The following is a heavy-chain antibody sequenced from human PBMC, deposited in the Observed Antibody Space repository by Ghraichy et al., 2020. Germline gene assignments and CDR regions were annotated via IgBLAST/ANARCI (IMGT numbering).Heavy chain of an antibody. V-gene: IGHV3-30*18. CDR2: ISYDGSNK. CDR3: AKGGQWLGHYYYYGMDV. D-gene: IGHD6-19*01. CDR1: GFTFSSYG. J-gene: IGHJ6*02. Sequence: GGSLRLSCAASGFTFSSYGMHWVRQAPGKGLEWVAVISYDGSNKYYADSVKGRFTISRDNSKNTLYLQMNSLRAEDTAVYYCAKGGQWLGHYYYYGMDVWGQGTTVTVSS.